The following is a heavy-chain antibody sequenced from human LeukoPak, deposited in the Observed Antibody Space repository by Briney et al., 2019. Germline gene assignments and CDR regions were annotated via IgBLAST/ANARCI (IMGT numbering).Heavy chain of an antibody. CDR1: GGSIGTYS. D-gene: IGHD3-16*02. Sequence: SETLSLTCTVSGGSIGTYSWSWIRQPPGKGLEWIGYIYHSGSTYYNPSLKSRVTISVDRSKNQFSLKLSSVTAADTAVYYCARSAYYDYVWGSYRYSPGIDYWGQGTLVTVSS. CDR3: ARSAYYDYVWGSYRYSPGIDY. V-gene: IGHV4-30-2*01. J-gene: IGHJ4*02. CDR2: IYHSGST.